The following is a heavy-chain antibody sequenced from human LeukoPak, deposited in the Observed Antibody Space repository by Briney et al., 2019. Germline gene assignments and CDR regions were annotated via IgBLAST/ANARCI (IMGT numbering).Heavy chain of an antibody. CDR3: ARWGDGDYYSDY. J-gene: IGHJ4*02. CDR1: GGSISSYY. V-gene: IGHV4-59*01. Sequence: PSETLSLTCTVSGGSISSYYWSWIRHPPGKGLEWIGYIYYSGSTNYNPSLKSRVTISVDTSKNQFSLKLSSVTAADTAVYYCARWGDGDYYSDYWGQGTLVTVSS. D-gene: IGHD4-17*01. CDR2: IYYSGST.